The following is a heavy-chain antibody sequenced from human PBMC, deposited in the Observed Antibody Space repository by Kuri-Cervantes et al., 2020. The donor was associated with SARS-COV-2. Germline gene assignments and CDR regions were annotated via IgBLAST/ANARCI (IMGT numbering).Heavy chain of an antibody. Sequence: SETLSLTCTVSGGSISSSSYYRGWIRQPPGKGLEWIGSIYYSGSTYYNPSLKSRVTISVDTSKNQFSLKLSSVTAADTAVYYCARGQGATRGIFYYYMDVWGKGTTVTVSS. J-gene: IGHJ6*03. CDR3: ARGQGATRGIFYYYMDV. D-gene: IGHD3-9*01. CDR1: GGSISSSSYY. V-gene: IGHV4-39*01. CDR2: IYYSGST.